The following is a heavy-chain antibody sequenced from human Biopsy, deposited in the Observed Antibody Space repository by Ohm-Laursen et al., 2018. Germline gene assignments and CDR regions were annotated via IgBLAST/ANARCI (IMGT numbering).Heavy chain of an antibody. CDR2: IFKSANT. J-gene: IGHJ5*02. CDR3: ARGDYFDSNGYFWFDP. D-gene: IGHD3-22*01. CDR1: GGSISSGGSY. V-gene: IGHV4-31*01. Sequence: TLSLTCTVSGGSISSGGSYWSWIRQRPGKGLGWIGNIFKSANTYYNPSLKNLITISGDTSKNQFSPKLNSVTAADTAVYYCARGDYFDSNGYFWFDPWGQGTLVTVSS.